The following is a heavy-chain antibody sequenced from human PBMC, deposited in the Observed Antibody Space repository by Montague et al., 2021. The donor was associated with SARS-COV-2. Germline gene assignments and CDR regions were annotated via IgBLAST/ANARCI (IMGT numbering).Heavy chain of an antibody. V-gene: IGHV4-59*01. CDR1: GGSITGYY. J-gene: IGHJ3*02. D-gene: IGHD4-23*01. CDR3: VRDQPYGGPRGAYDI. CDR2: IYDGGAV. Sequence: SETLSLTCTVSGGSITGYYWSWPRRSPGKGLEWIAYIYDGGAVNYNPSLGSRVTISTDTSKNQLSLKVNSVTAADTAVYYCVRDQPYGGPRGAYDIWGQGTVVTVSS.